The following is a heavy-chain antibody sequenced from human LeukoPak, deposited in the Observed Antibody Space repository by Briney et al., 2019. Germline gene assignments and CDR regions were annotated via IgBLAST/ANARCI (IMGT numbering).Heavy chain of an antibody. Sequence: SETLSLTCAVYGGSFSNYYWTWIRQPPGKGLEWIGEINHSGSARYNPSLKSRVIISVDTSKNQFSLKLSSVTAADTAVYYCARAGYSSGGDYWGQGTLVTVSS. CDR3: ARAGYSSGGDY. V-gene: IGHV4-34*01. D-gene: IGHD2-15*01. J-gene: IGHJ4*02. CDR1: GGSFSNYY. CDR2: INHSGSA.